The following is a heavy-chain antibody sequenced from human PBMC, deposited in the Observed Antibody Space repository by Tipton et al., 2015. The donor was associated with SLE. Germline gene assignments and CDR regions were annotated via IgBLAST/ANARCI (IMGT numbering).Heavy chain of an antibody. CDR3: ATCSSSWPYYFDY. CDR2: IYYSGST. Sequence: LRLSCTVSGGSISSSSYYWGWIRQPPGKGLEWIGSIYYSGSTYYTPSLKSRVTISVDTSKNQFSLNLSSLTAADTAVYYCATCSSSWPYYFDYWGQGTLVTVSS. V-gene: IGHV4-39*01. D-gene: IGHD6-13*01. J-gene: IGHJ4*02. CDR1: GGSISSSSYY.